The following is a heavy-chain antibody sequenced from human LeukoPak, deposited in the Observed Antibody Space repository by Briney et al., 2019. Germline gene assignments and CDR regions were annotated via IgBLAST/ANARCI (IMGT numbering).Heavy chain of an antibody. CDR2: ISSSSSYI. Sequence: GGSLRLSCAASGFTFSSYAMNWVRQAPGKGLEWVSSISSSSSYIYYADSVKGRFTISRDNAKNSLYLQMNSLRAEDTAVYYCARASGSYFSLDPWGQRTLVTVSS. CDR3: ARASGSYFSLDP. J-gene: IGHJ5*02. CDR1: GFTFSSYA. D-gene: IGHD1-26*01. V-gene: IGHV3-21*01.